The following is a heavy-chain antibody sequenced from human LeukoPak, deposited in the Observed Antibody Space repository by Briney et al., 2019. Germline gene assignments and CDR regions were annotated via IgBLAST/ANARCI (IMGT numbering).Heavy chain of an antibody. J-gene: IGHJ4*02. CDR3: AKDSRYFDWLFFDY. CDR1: GFTFSSYG. Sequence: GGSLRFSCAASGFTFSSYGMHWVRQAPGKGLEWVAFIRYDGSNKYYADSVKGRFTIPRDNSKNTLYLQMNSLRAEDTAVYYCAKDSRYFDWLFFDYWGQGTLVTVSS. CDR2: IRYDGSNK. V-gene: IGHV3-30*02. D-gene: IGHD3-9*01.